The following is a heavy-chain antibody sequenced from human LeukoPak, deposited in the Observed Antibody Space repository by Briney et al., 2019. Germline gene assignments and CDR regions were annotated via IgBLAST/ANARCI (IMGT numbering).Heavy chain of an antibody. CDR2: INHSGST. J-gene: IGHJ5*02. V-gene: IGHV4-34*01. Sequence: SETLSLTCAVYGGSFSGYYWSWIRQPPGKGLEGIGEINHSGSTNYNPSLKSRVTISVDTSKNQFSLKLSSVTAADTAVYYCARDSGTTGEVKFDPWGQGTLVTVSS. CDR1: GGSFSGYY. CDR3: ARDSGTTGEVKFDP. D-gene: IGHD3-10*01.